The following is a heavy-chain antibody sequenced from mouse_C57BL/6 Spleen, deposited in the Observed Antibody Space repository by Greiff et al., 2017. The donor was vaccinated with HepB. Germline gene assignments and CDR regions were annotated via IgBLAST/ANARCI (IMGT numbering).Heavy chain of an antibody. Sequence: EVQLQQSGPELVKPGASVKISCKASGYTFTDYYMNWVKQSHGKSLEWIGDINPNNGGTSYNQKFKGKATLTVDTSSSTAYMELRSLTSEDSAVYYCASITTVVATGDYWGQGTTLTVSS. J-gene: IGHJ2*01. CDR3: ASITTVVATGDY. V-gene: IGHV1-26*01. CDR1: GYTFTDYY. D-gene: IGHD1-1*01. CDR2: INPNNGGT.